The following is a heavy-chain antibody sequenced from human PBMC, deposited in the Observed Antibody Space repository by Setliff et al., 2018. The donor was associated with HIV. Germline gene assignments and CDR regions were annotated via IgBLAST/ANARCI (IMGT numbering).Heavy chain of an antibody. CDR2: INVGNDNT. CDR3: ARGHSSSAYDAYDI. J-gene: IGHJ3*02. CDR1: GYSFTNYA. D-gene: IGHD6-6*01. V-gene: IGHV1-3*01. Sequence: GASVKVSCKASGYSFTNYAMHWVRQAPGQRLEWMGWINVGNDNTKYSQTLQGRVTIARDTSASTAYMELSSLRSEDTAVYYCARGHSSSAYDAYDIWGRGTMVTVSS.